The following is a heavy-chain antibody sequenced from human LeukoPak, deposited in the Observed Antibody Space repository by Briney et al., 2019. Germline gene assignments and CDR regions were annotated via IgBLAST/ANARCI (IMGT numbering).Heavy chain of an antibody. Sequence: GGSLRLSCAAPGFTFSSYAMHWVRQAPGKGLEWVAVISYDGSNKYYADSVKGRFTISRDNSKNTLYLQMNSLRAEDTAVYYCAREYSSGWYRDFDYWGQGTLVTVSS. J-gene: IGHJ4*02. CDR2: ISYDGSNK. V-gene: IGHV3-30-3*01. CDR1: GFTFSSYA. CDR3: AREYSSGWYRDFDY. D-gene: IGHD6-19*01.